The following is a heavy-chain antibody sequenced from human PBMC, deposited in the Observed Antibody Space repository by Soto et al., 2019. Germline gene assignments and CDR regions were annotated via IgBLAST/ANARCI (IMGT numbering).Heavy chain of an antibody. J-gene: IGHJ6*02. Sequence: QVHLEQSGAEVKKPGASVKVSCKASGYTFNSYGISWVRQAPGQGLEWMGWISSYNGNTIYVQRLQGRVTMTVDTSTSTAYTELRSLTSDDTAVYYCASGDCSGGRCYPYYYYGMDVWGQGTTVIVCS. D-gene: IGHD2-15*01. CDR3: ASGDCSGGRCYPYYYYGMDV. CDR1: GYTFNSYG. CDR2: ISSYNGNT. V-gene: IGHV1-18*01.